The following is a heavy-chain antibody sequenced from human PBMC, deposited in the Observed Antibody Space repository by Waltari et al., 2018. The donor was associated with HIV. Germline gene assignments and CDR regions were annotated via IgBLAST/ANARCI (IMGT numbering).Heavy chain of an antibody. Sequence: QVQLHMWGAGLLKPSETLSLTCDVYGGFFSGHYWRWVRQPPGKGLEWIGEINHSGTTNYNPALKGRVTISVDTSKNQFSLKVNSVTAADTALYFCARVGTGWDGSFHYYGMDVWGQGTAVAVSS. CDR2: INHSGTT. J-gene: IGHJ6*02. V-gene: IGHV4-34*01. CDR1: GGFFSGHY. D-gene: IGHD6-19*01. CDR3: ARVGTGWDGSFHYYGMDV.